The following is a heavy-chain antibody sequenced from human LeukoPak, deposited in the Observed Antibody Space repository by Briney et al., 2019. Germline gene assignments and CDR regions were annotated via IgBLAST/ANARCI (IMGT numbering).Heavy chain of an antibody. J-gene: IGHJ4*02. D-gene: IGHD4-17*01. CDR1: GFTFSNYW. CDR2: INSDVSSI. V-gene: IGHV3-74*01. CDR3: AREDGDYYFDY. Sequence: GGSLRLSCAASGFTFSNYWMHWVRQAPGKGLVWVSRINSDVSSIRYAGSVKGRFTISRDNAKNTLYLEMNSLRVEDTAVYYCAREDGDYYFDYWGQGTLVTVSS.